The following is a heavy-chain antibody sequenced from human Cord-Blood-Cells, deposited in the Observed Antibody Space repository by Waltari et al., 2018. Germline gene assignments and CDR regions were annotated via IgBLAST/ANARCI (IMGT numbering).Heavy chain of an antibody. CDR3: ARGVKVEGFDY. Sequence: QVQLQESGPGLVKPSETLSLTCTVSGVSISSYYWSWIRQPPGKGLEWIGYIYDSGSTNYHPSLKSRVTISVDTSKNQFSLKLSSVTAADTAVYYCARGVKVEGFDYWGQGTLVTVSS. CDR1: GVSISSYY. D-gene: IGHD2-21*01. V-gene: IGHV4-59*01. CDR2: IYDSGST. J-gene: IGHJ4*02.